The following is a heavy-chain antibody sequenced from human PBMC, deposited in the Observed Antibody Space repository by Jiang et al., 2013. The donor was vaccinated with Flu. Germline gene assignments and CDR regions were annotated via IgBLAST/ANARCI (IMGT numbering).Heavy chain of an antibody. Sequence: PTQTLTLTCTFSGFSLGTSGMCVSWIRQPPGKALEWLARIDWDDDKYYSTSLKTRLTISKDTSKNQVVLIMTNVDPADTATYFCARTKSGIVGATDYWGQGTLVTVSS. CDR1: GFSLGTSGMC. CDR3: ARTKSGIVGATDY. V-gene: IGHV2-70*11. J-gene: IGHJ4*02. CDR2: IDWDDDK. D-gene: IGHD1-26*01.